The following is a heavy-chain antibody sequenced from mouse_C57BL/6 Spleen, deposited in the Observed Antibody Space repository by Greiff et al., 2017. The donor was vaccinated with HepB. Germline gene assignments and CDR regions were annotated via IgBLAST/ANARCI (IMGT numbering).Heavy chain of an antibody. CDR2: IYPGSGST. J-gene: IGHJ4*01. V-gene: IGHV1-55*01. CDR3: ARRDYGYDFYDAMDY. CDR1: GYTFTSYW. D-gene: IGHD2-2*01. Sequence: QVQLQQPGAELVKPGASVKMSCKASGYTFTSYWITWVKQRPGQGLEWIGDIYPGSGSTNYNEKFKSKATLTVDTSSSTAYMQLSSLTSEDSAVYYCARRDYGYDFYDAMDYWGQGTSVTVSS.